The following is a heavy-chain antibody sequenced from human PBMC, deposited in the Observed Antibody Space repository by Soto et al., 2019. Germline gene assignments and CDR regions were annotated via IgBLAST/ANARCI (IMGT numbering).Heavy chain of an antibody. D-gene: IGHD6-19*01. CDR1: GGSFSGYY. J-gene: IGHJ2*01. CDR2: INHSGST. V-gene: IGHV4-34*01. Sequence: QVQLQQWGAGLLKPSETLSLTCAVYGGSFSGYYWSWIRQPPGKGLEWIGEINHSGSTNYNPSLKSRVTRSVDTSKNQFSPKLSSVTAADTAVYYCACTAVADWYFDLWGRGTLVTVSS. CDR3: ACTAVADWYFDL.